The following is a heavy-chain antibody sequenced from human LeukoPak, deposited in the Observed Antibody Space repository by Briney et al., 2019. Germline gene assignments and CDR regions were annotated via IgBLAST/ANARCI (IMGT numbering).Heavy chain of an antibody. J-gene: IGHJ4*02. D-gene: IGHD3-10*02. CDR2: IHASGNT. V-gene: IGHV4-4*07. CDR3: VQDGPLRSDY. CDR1: GVPLSRYY. Sequence: SETLSLTCTVSGVPLSRYYWSWIRQPAGKGLEWVGRIHASGNTNYNPSFESRLAMSVDTSRNQFSLNLTSVTAADTAIYYCVQDGPLRSDYWGQGTLVTVSS.